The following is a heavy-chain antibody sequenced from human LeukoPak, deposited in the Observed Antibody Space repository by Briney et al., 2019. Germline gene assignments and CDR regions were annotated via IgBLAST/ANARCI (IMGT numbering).Heavy chain of an antibody. Sequence: ASVKVSCKASGYTFTGYYMHWVRQAPGQGLEWMGRINPHSGDTIYAQNFQGRVTMTRDTSISTAYMELSRLTSDDTAVYYCARWWEGQGLDYWGQGTLVTVSS. CDR1: GYTFTGYY. D-gene: IGHD1-26*01. CDR3: ARWWEGQGLDY. V-gene: IGHV1-2*06. CDR2: INPHSGDT. J-gene: IGHJ4*02.